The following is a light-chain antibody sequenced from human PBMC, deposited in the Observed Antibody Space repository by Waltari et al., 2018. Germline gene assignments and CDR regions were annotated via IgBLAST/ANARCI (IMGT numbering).Light chain of an antibody. CDR1: QSVSRA. Sequence: IVLTQSPARLSSPLGESVTLSCRASQSVSRALAWYQQKPGQAPRLLIFGASNRATGIPDRFSGSGSETDFSLTISRLEPEDFAVYYCQHYVRLPATFGRGTKVEIK. CDR2: GAS. J-gene: IGKJ1*01. V-gene: IGKV3-20*01. CDR3: QHYVRLPAT.